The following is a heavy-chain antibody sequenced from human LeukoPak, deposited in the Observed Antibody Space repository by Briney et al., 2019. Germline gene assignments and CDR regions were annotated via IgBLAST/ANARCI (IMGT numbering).Heavy chain of an antibody. CDR1: GGTFSSYA. CDR2: IIPIFGTA. Sequence: ASVKVSCKASGGTFSSYAISLVRQAPGQGLEWMGRIIPIFGTANYAQKFQGRVTITTDESTSTAYMELSSLRSEDTAVYYCARGSIAVTGNPLDYWGQGTLVTVSS. CDR3: ARGSIAVTGNPLDY. J-gene: IGHJ4*02. V-gene: IGHV1-69*05. D-gene: IGHD6-19*01.